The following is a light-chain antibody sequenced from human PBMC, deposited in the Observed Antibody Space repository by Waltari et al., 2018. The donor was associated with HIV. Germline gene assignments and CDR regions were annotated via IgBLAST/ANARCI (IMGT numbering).Light chain of an antibody. CDR3: QQYNSPGYT. J-gene: IGKJ2*01. CDR1: QDIKIW. CDR2: KAS. Sequence: DIQMTQSPSTLSASVGDGVTITCRASQDIKIWLAWYQLKPGKAPKLLIYKASNLESGVPSRFSGSGSGTEFTLTIFSLQPDDSATYYCQQYNSPGYTFGQGTKLEIK. V-gene: IGKV1-5*03.